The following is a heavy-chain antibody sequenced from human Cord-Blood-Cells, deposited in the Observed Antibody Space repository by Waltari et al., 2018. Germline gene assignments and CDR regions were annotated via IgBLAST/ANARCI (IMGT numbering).Heavy chain of an antibody. D-gene: IGHD6-13*01. J-gene: IGHJ5*02. CDR1: GGSFSGYY. CDR3: ARVVAAAGTGSDNWFDP. Sequence: QVQLQQWGAGLLKPSETLSLTCAVYGGSFSGYYWRWIRQPPGKGLEWIGEINHSESTNYNPSLKIRVTISVDTSKNQFSLKLSSVTAADTAVYYCARVVAAAGTGSDNWFDPWGQGTLVTVSS. CDR2: INHSEST. V-gene: IGHV4-34*01.